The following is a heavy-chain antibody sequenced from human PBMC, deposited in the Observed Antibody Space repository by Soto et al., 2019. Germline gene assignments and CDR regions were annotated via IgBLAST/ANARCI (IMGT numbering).Heavy chain of an antibody. CDR3: ARFSVDYNFDS. J-gene: IGHJ4*02. D-gene: IGHD1-20*01. V-gene: IGHV4-4*02. Sequence: SETLSLTCAVSGGSISRSNWWTWFRQPPGKGLEWIGDIYYGGTTNYNPSLKSRVTILIDTSKNQFSLSLSSVTAADTAVYYCARFSVDYNFDSWGQGTLVTVSS. CDR2: IYYGGTT. CDR1: GGSISRSNW.